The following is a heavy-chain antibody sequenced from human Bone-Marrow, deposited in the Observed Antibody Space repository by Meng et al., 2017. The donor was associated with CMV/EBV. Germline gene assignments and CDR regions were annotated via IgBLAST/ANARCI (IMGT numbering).Heavy chain of an antibody. D-gene: IGHD2-15*01. CDR3: ARDWPAPFDF. CDR2: TKGDESDK. CDR1: GFTIGSEYW. Sequence: GESLKISSAASGFTIGSEYWMSWIRQAPGKGLEWVANTKGDESDKHYLDSVKGRFTISRDTAKNSVYLQMNNLRVEDTAVYYCARDWPAPFDFWGQGTGVTVSS. V-gene: IGHV3-7*01. J-gene: IGHJ4*02.